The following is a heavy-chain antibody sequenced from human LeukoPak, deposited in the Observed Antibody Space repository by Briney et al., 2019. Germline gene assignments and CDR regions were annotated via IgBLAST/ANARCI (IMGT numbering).Heavy chain of an antibody. CDR1: GFTFSTYA. CDR2: ISGSGGST. D-gene: IGHD3-10*01. CDR3: AKQYYGSGSYYVRFDY. V-gene: IGHV3-23*01. Sequence: GSLGHSCAASGFTFSTYAMSWVRQAPGKGLEWVSVISGSGGSTYCADSMKGRFTISRDNSKNTLYLQMNSLRAEDTAVYYCAKQYYGSGSYYVRFDYWGQGTLVTVSS. J-gene: IGHJ4*02.